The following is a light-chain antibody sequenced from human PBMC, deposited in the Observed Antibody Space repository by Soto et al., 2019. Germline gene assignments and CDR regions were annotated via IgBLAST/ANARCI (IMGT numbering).Light chain of an antibody. CDR1: SSDIGNYHY. V-gene: IGLV2-14*01. CDR2: EVS. Sequence: QSALTQPASVSGSPGQSITISCTGTSSDIGNYHYVSWYQQHPGKAPKLMIYEVSNRPSGVSDRFSGSKSGNTATLAISGLQAEDEADYYCQSYDNSLSGSWVFGGGTKLTVL. J-gene: IGLJ3*02. CDR3: QSYDNSLSGSWV.